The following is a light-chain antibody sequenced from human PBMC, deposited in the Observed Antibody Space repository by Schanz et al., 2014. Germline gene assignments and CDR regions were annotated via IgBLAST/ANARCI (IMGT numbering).Light chain of an antibody. CDR3: ETCDHYFYRV. V-gene: IGLV4-60*03. CDR1: SGHTNYI. Sequence: QLVLTQSSSASASLGSSVKLTCTLSSGHTNYIITWHQQPPGKAPRYLMKLEAGGNYNKGSGIPDRFSGSSSGADRYLTISNLQSEDEADYYCETCDHYFYRVFGGGTKLTVL. CDR2: LEAGGNY. J-gene: IGLJ3*02.